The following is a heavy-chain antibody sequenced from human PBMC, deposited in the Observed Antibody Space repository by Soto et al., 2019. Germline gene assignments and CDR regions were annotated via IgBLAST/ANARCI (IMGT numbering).Heavy chain of an antibody. J-gene: IGHJ4*02. CDR3: ARAVLWIDS. CDR1: GFSFSTYS. Sequence: EVQLVESGGALVQPGGSLRLSCAASGFSFSTYSMHWVRQSPGKGLEWVSYISSSGGTKYYADSAQGRFIISRDNARNSLFLQMNSLRAEDTAVYFCARAVLWIDSSGQGTLVTVSS. CDR2: ISSSGGTK. V-gene: IGHV3-48*04. D-gene: IGHD2-21*01.